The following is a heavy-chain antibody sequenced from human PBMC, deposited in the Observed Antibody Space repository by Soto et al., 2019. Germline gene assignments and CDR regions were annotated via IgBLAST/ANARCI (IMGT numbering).Heavy chain of an antibody. CDR1: GYSFTSYW. D-gene: IGHD3-22*01. J-gene: IGHJ5*02. CDR2: IYPGDSDT. CDR3: ARQREGGYYDRGVWFDP. Sequence: PGESLKISCKGSGYSFTSYWIGWVRQMPGKGLEWMGIIYPGDSDTRYSPSFQGQVTISADKSISTAYLQWSSLKASDTAMYYCARQREGGYYDRGVWFDPWGQGSLVTVSS. V-gene: IGHV5-51*01.